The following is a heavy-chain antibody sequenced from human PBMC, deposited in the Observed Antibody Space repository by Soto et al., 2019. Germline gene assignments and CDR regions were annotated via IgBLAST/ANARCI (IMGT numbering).Heavy chain of an antibody. CDR2: ISSSSSYI. Sequence: GGSLRLSCAASGFTFSSYSMNWVRQAPGKGLEWVSSISSSSSYIYYADSVKGRFTISRDNAKNSLYLQMNSLRAEDAAVYYCARETAAAGDAFDIWGQGTMVTVSS. CDR3: ARETAAAGDAFDI. V-gene: IGHV3-21*01. J-gene: IGHJ3*02. CDR1: GFTFSSYS. D-gene: IGHD6-13*01.